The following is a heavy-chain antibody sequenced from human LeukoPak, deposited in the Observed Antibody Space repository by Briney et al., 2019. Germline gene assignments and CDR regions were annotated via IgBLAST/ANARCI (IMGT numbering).Heavy chain of an antibody. CDR3: ASGYDSSGYYSFDY. CDR1: GGSISSYY. Sequence: SETLSLTCTASGGSISSYYWSWIRQPPGKGLEWIGYIYYSGSTNYNPSLKSRVTISVDTSKNQFSLKLSSVTAADTAVYYCASGYDSSGYYSFDYWGQGTLVTVSS. J-gene: IGHJ4*02. CDR2: IYYSGST. V-gene: IGHV4-59*08. D-gene: IGHD3-22*01.